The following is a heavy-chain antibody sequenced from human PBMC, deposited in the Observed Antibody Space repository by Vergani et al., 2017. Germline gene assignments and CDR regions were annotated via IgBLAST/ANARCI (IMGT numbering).Heavy chain of an antibody. CDR1: GDSISSGGYY. Sequence: QLQLHTSGPGLVKPSETLSLTCPVSGDSISSGGYYWSWIRQHPGKGLEWIGYIYYSGSTYYNPSLKSRVTISVDTSKNQFSLKLSSVTAADTAVYYCARSPRPRDIVVVPATISWFDPWGQGTLVTVSS. J-gene: IGHJ5*02. V-gene: IGHV4-31*03. CDR2: IYYSGST. D-gene: IGHD2-2*02. CDR3: ARSPRPRDIVVVPATISWFDP.